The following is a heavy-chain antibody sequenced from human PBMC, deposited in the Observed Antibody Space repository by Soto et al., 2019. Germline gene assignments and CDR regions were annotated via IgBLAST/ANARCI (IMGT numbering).Heavy chain of an antibody. CDR2: ISSSSSYI. Sequence: GGSLRLSCAASGFTFSSYSMNCVRQAPGKVLEWFSSISSSSSYIYYADSVKGRFTISRDNAKDSLYLQMNSLRAEDTAVYYCTRDRGGYRIDYWGHGTMVTDSS. V-gene: IGHV3-21*01. D-gene: IGHD5-18*01. CDR1: GFTFSSYS. J-gene: IGHJ4*01. CDR3: TRDRGGYRIDY.